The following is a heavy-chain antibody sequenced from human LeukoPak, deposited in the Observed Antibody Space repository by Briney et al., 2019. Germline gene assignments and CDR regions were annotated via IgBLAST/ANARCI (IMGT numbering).Heavy chain of an antibody. Sequence: SETLSLTCAVYGGSFSGYYWSWIRQPPGKGLEWIGEINHSGSTNYNPSLKSRVTISVDTSKNQFSLKLSSVTAADTAVYYCARVKGTGIVVVPAANPFDYWGQGTLVTVSS. J-gene: IGHJ4*02. CDR3: ARVKGTGIVVVPAANPFDY. D-gene: IGHD2-2*01. V-gene: IGHV4-34*01. CDR1: GGSFSGYY. CDR2: INHSGST.